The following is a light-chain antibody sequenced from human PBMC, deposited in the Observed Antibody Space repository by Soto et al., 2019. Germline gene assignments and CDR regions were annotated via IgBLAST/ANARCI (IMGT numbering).Light chain of an antibody. CDR3: SSYLSTSALG. J-gene: IGLJ3*02. Sequence: QSALTQPASVSGSPGQSITISCTGTSSDIGTYNSVSWYQHHPGKAPKLIIHEVSNRPSGVSNRFSGSKSGNTPSLTISGLQTEDEADYYCSSYLSTSALGFGGGTQLTVL. CDR1: SSDIGTYNS. CDR2: EVS. V-gene: IGLV2-14*01.